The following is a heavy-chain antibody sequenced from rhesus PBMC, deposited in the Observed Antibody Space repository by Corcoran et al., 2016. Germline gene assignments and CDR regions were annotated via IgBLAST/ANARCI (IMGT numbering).Heavy chain of an antibody. CDR2: FDPEDSEA. CDR3: ATMSGWSLDYCLDS. Sequence: EVQLVQSGAEVKKPGASVKISCKASGYTFTDYYLHWVRPAPGKGLEWEGEFDPEDSEADYPTKFQDRVTNTRDTSTHTAYLELSSLRSADTAVYYCATMSGWSLDYCLDSWGQGVVVTVSS. D-gene: IGHD6S26*01. CDR1: GYTFTDYY. V-gene: IGHV1-111*01. J-gene: IGHJ6*01.